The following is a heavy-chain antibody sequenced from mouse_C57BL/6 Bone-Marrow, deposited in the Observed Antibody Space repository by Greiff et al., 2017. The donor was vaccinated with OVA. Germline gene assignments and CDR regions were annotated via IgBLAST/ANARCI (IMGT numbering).Heavy chain of an antibody. D-gene: IGHD2-3*01. CDR1: GYTFTSYG. J-gene: IGHJ3*01. CDR3: ARWGWLPSY. Sequence: QVQLQQSGAELARPGASVKLSCKASGYTFTSYGISWVKQRTGQGLEWIGEIYPRSGNTYYNEKFKGKATLTAAKSSSPAYMGLRSLTSDDAAVYCCARWGWLPSYWGQGTLVTVSA. CDR2: IYPRSGNT. V-gene: IGHV1-81*01.